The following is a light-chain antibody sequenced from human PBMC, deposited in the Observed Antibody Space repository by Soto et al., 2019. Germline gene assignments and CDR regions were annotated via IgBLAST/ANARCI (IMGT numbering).Light chain of an antibody. V-gene: IGKV3-20*01. CDR1: QSVTNSY. CDR2: GAS. CDR3: QQYGSSPRT. J-gene: IGKJ2*01. Sequence: EIVLTQSPGTLSLSPGERATLSCRASQSVTNSYLAWYQQKPGQTPRLLIYGASSRATGIPDRFSGSGSGIDCTLTISRLEAEDFAVYYCQQYGSSPRTFGQGTKLEIK.